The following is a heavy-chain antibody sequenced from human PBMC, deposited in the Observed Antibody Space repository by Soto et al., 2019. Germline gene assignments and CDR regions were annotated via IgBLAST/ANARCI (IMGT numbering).Heavy chain of an antibody. J-gene: IGHJ6*02. Sequence: PGGSLRLSCAASGFTFDDYGMSWVRQAPGKGLEWVSGINGNGGSTGYADSVKGRFTISRDNAKNSLYLQMNSLRAEDTALYYCARGGVIPNLEYYYYGMDVWGQGTTVTVSS. CDR2: INGNGGST. CDR3: ARGGVIPNLEYYYYGMDV. D-gene: IGHD2-21*01. V-gene: IGHV3-20*04. CDR1: GFTFDDYG.